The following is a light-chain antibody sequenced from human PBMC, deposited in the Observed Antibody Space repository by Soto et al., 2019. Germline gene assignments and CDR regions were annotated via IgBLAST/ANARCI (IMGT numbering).Light chain of an antibody. V-gene: IGLV1-44*01. CDR3: ATWDDSLNGYV. CDR2: INN. Sequence: QAVVTQPPSASGTPGQRITISCSGSGPNIGRNTVTWYQQLPRTAPKLLIYINNQRPSGVPDRFSGSKSGTSASLAISGLQSGDEADYYCATWDDSLNGYVFGTGTKLTVL. J-gene: IGLJ1*01. CDR1: GPNIGRNT.